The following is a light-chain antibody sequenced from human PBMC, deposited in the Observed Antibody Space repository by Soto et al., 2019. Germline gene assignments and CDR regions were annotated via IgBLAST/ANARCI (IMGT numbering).Light chain of an antibody. CDR1: QSLVHSDGMAY. CDR3: MQGTHLPIT. CDR2: KVS. V-gene: IGKV2-30*02. J-gene: IGKJ5*01. Sequence: DVVMTQSPLSLPVTLGQPASIACSANQSLVHSDGMAYFSWFQQRPGRSPRRLIYKVSNRDSGVPARFSGSGSGTDFALKISRVEAEDVGVYYCMQGTHLPITFGQGTRLEIK.